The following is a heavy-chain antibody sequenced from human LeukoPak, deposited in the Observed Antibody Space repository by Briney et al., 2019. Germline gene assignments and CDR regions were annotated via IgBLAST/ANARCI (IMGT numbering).Heavy chain of an antibody. V-gene: IGHV4-31*03. CDR1: GGSISSGGYY. D-gene: IGHD4-17*01. J-gene: IGHJ4*02. CDR2: IYYSGTP. CDR3: ARLFTVTDDY. Sequence: PSETLSLTCTVSGGSISSGGYYWSWIRQHPGKGLEWIGYIYYSGTPYYNPSLKGRVTISVATSKNQFSLKLSYVTAADTAVYYCARLFTVTDDYWGQGTLVTVSS.